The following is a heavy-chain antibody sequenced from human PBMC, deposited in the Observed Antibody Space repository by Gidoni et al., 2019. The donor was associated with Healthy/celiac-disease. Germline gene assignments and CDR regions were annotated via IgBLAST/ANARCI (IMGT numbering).Heavy chain of an antibody. CDR3: ARHGSGYSDGCFDY. CDR2: IYYSGST. CDR1: GGSISSSSYY. J-gene: IGHJ4*02. V-gene: IGHV4-39*01. D-gene: IGHD5-18*01. Sequence: QLQLQESGPGLVKPSETLSLTCTVSGGSISSSSYYWGWIRQPPGKGLEWIGSIYYSGSTYYNPSLKSRVTISVDTSKNQFSLKLSSVTAADTAVYYCARHGSGYSDGCFDYWGQGTLVTVSS.